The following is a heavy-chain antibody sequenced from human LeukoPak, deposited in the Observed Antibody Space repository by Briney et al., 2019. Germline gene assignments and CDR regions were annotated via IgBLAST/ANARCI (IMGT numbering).Heavy chain of an antibody. J-gene: IGHJ4*02. Sequence: KPSETLSLTCTVSGGSISNSSSYWGWIRQPPGRGLEWIGSIYYSGSTYNNPSLKSRVIISVDTSKNQFSLKLTSVTAADTAVYYCARGKDASSFPGWGQGTLVTVSS. D-gene: IGHD6-6*01. CDR3: ARGKDASSFPG. CDR2: IYYSGST. V-gene: IGHV4-39*01. CDR1: GGSISNSSSY.